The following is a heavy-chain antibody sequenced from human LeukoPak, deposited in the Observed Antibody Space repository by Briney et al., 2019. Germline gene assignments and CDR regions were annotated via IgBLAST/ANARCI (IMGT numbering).Heavy chain of an antibody. CDR1: GLTVSSNC. CDR3: ARRAGDYSHPYDY. Sequence: PGGSLRLSCAASGLTVSSNCMSWVRQAPGKGLEWVSFIYSGGSRYYTDSVKGRVTISRDNSKNTLSLQMNSLRAEDTAVYYCARRAGDYSHPYDYWGQGILVTVSS. V-gene: IGHV3-53*01. J-gene: IGHJ4*02. CDR2: IYSGGSR. D-gene: IGHD3-22*01.